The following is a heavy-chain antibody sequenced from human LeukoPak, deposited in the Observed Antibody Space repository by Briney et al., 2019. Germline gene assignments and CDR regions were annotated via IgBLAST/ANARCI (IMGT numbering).Heavy chain of an antibody. D-gene: IGHD6-13*01. CDR2: INHSGST. J-gene: IGHJ4*02. CDR1: GGSFSGYY. CDR3: ARVPLRAAAGYFDY. Sequence: SETLSLTCAVYGGSFSGYYWSWIRQPPGKGLEWIGEINHSGSTNYNPSLKSRVTISVDTSKNQFSLKLRSVTAADTAVYYCARVPLRAAAGYFDYWGQGTLVTVSS. V-gene: IGHV4-34*01.